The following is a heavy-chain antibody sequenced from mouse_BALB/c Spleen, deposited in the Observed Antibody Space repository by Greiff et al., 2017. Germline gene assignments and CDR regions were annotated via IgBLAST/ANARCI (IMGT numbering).Heavy chain of an antibody. CDR1: GFTFSSYA. J-gene: IGHJ2*01. V-gene: IGHV5-9-4*01. CDR2: ISSGGSYT. CDR3: ARRGYDEDYFDY. Sequence: EVHLVESGGGLVKPGGSLKLSCAASGFTFSSYAMSWVRQSPEKRLEWVAEISSGGSYTYYPDTVTGRFTISRDNAKNTLYLEMSSLRSEDTAMYYCARRGYDEDYFDYWGEGTTLTVSS. D-gene: IGHD2-2*01.